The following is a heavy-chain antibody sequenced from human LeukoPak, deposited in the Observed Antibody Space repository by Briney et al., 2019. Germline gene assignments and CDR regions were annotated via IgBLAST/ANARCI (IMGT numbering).Heavy chain of an antibody. D-gene: IGHD5-12*01. CDR2: IRSKAYGGTT. CDR1: GGSISIYY. V-gene: IGHV3-49*04. Sequence: LSLTCTVSGGSISIYYWSWVRQAPGKGLEWVGFIRSKAYGGTTEYAASVKGRFTISRDDSKSIAYLQMNSLKTEDTAVYYCTTTAVDIVASRRYFDYWGQGTLVTVSS. CDR3: TTTAVDIVASRRYFDY. J-gene: IGHJ4*02.